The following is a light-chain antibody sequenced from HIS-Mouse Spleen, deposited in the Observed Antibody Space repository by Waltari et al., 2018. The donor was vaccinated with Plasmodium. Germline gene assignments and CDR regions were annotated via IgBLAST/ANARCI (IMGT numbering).Light chain of an antibody. V-gene: IGKV3-15*01. CDR1: QSVSSN. Sequence: EIVMTQSPATLSVSPGERATPSCRTSQSVSSNLAWYQQKPGQAPRLLNYGASTRATGIPARFSGSGSGTEFTLTISSMQSEDFAVYYCQQYNNWPPATFGQGTRLEIK. J-gene: IGKJ5*01. CDR3: QQYNNWPPAT. CDR2: GAS.